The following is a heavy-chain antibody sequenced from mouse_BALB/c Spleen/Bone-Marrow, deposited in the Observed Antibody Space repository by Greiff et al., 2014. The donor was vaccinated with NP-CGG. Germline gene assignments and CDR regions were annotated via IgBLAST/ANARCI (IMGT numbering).Heavy chain of an antibody. CDR2: IYPSDSYT. D-gene: IGHD2-2*01. CDR1: GYTFTSYW. J-gene: IGHJ3*01. CDR3: TRYGSPFAY. V-gene: IGHV1-69*02. Sequence: QVQLKQSGAELVRPGASVKLSCKASGYTFTSYWINWVKQRPGQGLEWIGNIYPSDSYTNYNQKFKDKATLTVDKSSSTAYMQLSSPASDDSAVYYCTRYGSPFAYWGQGTLLTVSA.